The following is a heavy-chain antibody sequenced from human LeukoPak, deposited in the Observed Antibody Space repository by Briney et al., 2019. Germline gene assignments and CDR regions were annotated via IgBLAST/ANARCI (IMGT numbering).Heavy chain of an antibody. D-gene: IGHD4-23*01. V-gene: IGHV3-23*01. CDR3: ARGNGNVGGRLDP. CDR1: GLIFSNYA. Sequence: GGSLRLSCAASGLIFSNYAMNWVRQAPGKGPEWVSVISGNDDKTYYADSVKGRFTISRDNSKNTLYLQMNSLRGDDSAIYYCARGNGNVGGRLDPWGQGTRVTVSS. CDR2: ISGNDDKT. J-gene: IGHJ5*02.